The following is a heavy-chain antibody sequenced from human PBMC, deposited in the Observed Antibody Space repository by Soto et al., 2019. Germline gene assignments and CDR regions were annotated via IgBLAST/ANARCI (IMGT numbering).Heavy chain of an antibody. J-gene: IGHJ4*02. CDR2: THHSGYT. V-gene: IGHV4-59*01. Sequence: SETLSLTCTVSSAPITKYYWGWVRQAPGRGLEWIGFTHHSGYTSYSPSLKSRVTISADTSKNQFSLKLSSVTAADSAVYYCARGYFDYARPPGYWGQGTLVTVSS. D-gene: IGHD3-9*01. CDR3: ARGYFDYARPPGY. CDR1: SAPITKYY.